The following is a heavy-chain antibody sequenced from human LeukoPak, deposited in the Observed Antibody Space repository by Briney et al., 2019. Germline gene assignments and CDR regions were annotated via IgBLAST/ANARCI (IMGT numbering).Heavy chain of an antibody. CDR3: AKGMNRAAAGYFDY. Sequence: AGGSLRLSCAASGFTFSSYATSWVRHAPGKGLEWVSAISGSGGSTYYADSVKGRFTISRDNSKNTLYLQMNSLRAEDTAVYYCAKGMNRAAAGYFDYWGQGTLVTVSS. CDR2: ISGSGGST. V-gene: IGHV3-23*01. CDR1: GFTFSSYA. D-gene: IGHD6-13*01. J-gene: IGHJ4*02.